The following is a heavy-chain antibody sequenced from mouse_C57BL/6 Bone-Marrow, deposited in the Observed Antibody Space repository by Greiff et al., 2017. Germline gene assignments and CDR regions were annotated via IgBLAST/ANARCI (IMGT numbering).Heavy chain of an antibody. CDR1: GYTFTSYW. V-gene: IGHV1-74*01. Sequence: VQLQQPGAELVKPGASVKVSCKASGYTFTSYWMHWVKQRPGQGLEWIGRIHPSDSDTNYNQKFKGKATLTVDKSSSTAYVQLSSLTSEDSAVYYCARGGRLRREDWYCDVWGTGTTVTVSS. J-gene: IGHJ1*03. CDR3: ARGGRLRREDWYCDV. D-gene: IGHD2-4*01. CDR2: IHPSDSDT.